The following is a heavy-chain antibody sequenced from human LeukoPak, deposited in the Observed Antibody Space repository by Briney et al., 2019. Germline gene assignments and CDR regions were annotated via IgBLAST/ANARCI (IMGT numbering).Heavy chain of an antibody. CDR2: IYHSGRT. CDR1: GGSISSSNW. CDR3: ARPRSTNYFEY. J-gene: IGHJ4*02. V-gene: IGHV4-4*02. Sequence: SETLSLTCAVSGGSISSSNWRRWGRQPPGKGLEGIGEIYHSGRTNYNRSLKSGLTISVDKSKNEFSLKLSSVTAADTAVYYFARPRSTNYFEYWGQGTLVTVSS. D-gene: IGHD2-15*01.